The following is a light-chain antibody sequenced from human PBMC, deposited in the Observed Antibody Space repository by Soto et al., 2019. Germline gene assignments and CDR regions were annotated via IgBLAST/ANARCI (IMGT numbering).Light chain of an antibody. CDR3: QQYGRVLSIT. V-gene: IGKV3-20*01. CDR1: QSVSSSY. CDR2: GAS. J-gene: IGKJ5*01. Sequence: ILMTQSPVTXSLGNEERAPLPCRDSQSVSSSYLAWYKQQHRKDTXLXXXGASRRDTGIQDGFSGSGSGKDFTLTISSSYHEDFGAYYCQQYGRVLSITFGQGTRLEI.